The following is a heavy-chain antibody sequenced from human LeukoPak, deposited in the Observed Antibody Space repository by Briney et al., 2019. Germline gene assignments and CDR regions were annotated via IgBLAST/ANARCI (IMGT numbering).Heavy chain of an antibody. Sequence: SETLSLTCIVSGGSISSYYWSWIRQSPGKGLELIGYVSHIGSTNYNPSLKSRVSISIDTSKKQFSLRLNSVTASDTAVYYCARLQRPHYFDYWGQGTLVTVSS. CDR3: ARLQRPHYFDY. CDR1: GGSISSYY. CDR2: VSHIGST. V-gene: IGHV4-59*01. J-gene: IGHJ4*02. D-gene: IGHD1-1*01.